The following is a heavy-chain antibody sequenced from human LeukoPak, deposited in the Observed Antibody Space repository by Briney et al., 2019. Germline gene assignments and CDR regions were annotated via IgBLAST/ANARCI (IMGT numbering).Heavy chain of an antibody. CDR2: IHYTGIT. J-gene: IGHJ3*02. CDR3: ARILEGSGAAFDI. V-gene: IGHV4-59*01. Sequence: SETLSLTCIVSGGSMNNYYWTWIRQPPGKGLEWIAYIHYTGITNYNPFLRSRVTISLDASKSQFSLKLDSVTAADTAFYYCARILEGSGAAFDIWGQGTMVTVSS. D-gene: IGHD3-3*02. CDR1: GGSMNNYY.